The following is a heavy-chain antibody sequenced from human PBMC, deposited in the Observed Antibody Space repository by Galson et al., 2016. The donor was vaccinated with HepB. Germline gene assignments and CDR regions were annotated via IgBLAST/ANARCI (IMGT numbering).Heavy chain of an antibody. D-gene: IGHD1-26*01. CDR3: ARLVAADASVEASDV. Sequence: SVKVSCKASGYTFTSYAINWVRQAPGQGLEWMGWTHTRTGSPSYAQGFTGRYVFSLDTSVSTAYLEINRLKAEDTGVYYCARLVAADASVEASDVWGQGTLVTVSS. CDR2: THTRTGSP. J-gene: IGHJ3*01. V-gene: IGHV7-4-1*02. CDR1: GYTFTSYA.